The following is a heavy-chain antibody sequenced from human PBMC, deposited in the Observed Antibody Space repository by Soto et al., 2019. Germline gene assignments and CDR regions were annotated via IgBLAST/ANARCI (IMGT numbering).Heavy chain of an antibody. J-gene: IGHJ5*02. CDR3: ARVLRGWFDP. V-gene: IGHV4-4*02. Sequence: SDTLSLTCAVSGGSITSANWWTGVRQPPGGGLEWIGEISHSGITNYKASLKSRVTMSVDKTKNDVSLKLTSVTAADTAVYYCARVLRGWFDPWGQGXPVTVYS. CDR1: GGSITSANW. CDR2: ISHSGIT.